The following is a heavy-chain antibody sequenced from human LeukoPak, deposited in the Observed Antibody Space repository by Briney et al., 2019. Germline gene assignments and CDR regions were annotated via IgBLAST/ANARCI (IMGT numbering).Heavy chain of an antibody. CDR2: IYYSGST. D-gene: IGHD2-15*01. V-gene: IGHV4-30-4*01. J-gene: IGHJ4*02. CDR1: GGPISSGDYY. Sequence: SQTLSLTCTVSGGPISSGDYYWSWIRQPPGKGLEWIGYIYYSGSTYYNPSLKSRVTISVDTSKNQCSLKLSYVTAADTAVYYCARNHCRGGSCSLGIGYWGQEPLVPVLS. CDR3: ARNHCRGGSCSLGIGY.